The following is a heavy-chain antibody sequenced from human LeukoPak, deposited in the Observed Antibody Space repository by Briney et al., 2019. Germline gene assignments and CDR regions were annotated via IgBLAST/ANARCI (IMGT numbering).Heavy chain of an antibody. J-gene: IGHJ5*01. Sequence: VETLRLSCAASGFTFSSDWMHWVRQAPGKGLVCVSYINGDRSSTNYADSVRGRFTISRDNAKKTLYLQMNSLRDEDTAVYYCVGGLDSWGLGTLVTVSS. CDR3: VGGLDS. CDR2: INGDRSST. V-gene: IGHV3-74*01. CDR1: GFTFSSDW. D-gene: IGHD3-16*01.